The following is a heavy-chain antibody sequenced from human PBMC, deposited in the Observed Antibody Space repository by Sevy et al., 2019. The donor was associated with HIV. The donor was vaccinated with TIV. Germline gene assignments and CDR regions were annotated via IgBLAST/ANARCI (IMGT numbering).Heavy chain of an antibody. Sequence: GGSLRLSCAVSGFSFDSYGMTWVRQAPGKGLEWVSGISGSGTRTDYANSVKGRFSISRDNSKNRLYLQMNSLRSEDTAIYYCAKGGGGHYDPDEIGYYFYYYNMDVWGKGTTVTVSS. CDR3: AKGGGGHYDPDEIGYYFYYYNMDV. J-gene: IGHJ6*03. V-gene: IGHV3-23*01. D-gene: IGHD3-22*01. CDR2: ISGSGTRT. CDR1: GFSFDSYG.